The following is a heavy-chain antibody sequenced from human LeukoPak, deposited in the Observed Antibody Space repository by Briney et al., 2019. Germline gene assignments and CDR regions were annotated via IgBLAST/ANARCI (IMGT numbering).Heavy chain of an antibody. CDR1: GFTFNRYA. CDR3: AKARGLIMVAAAPRNWFDP. Sequence: GRSLRLACAASGFTFNRYAMSWVRQAPERGLEWVSGIGGAGGSTNHADSVKGRFTISRDNSKNVLYLQMNSMRADDTAIYYCAKARGLIMVAAAPRNWFDPWGQGTPVIVSS. CDR2: IGGAGGST. V-gene: IGHV3-23*01. D-gene: IGHD2-15*01. J-gene: IGHJ5*02.